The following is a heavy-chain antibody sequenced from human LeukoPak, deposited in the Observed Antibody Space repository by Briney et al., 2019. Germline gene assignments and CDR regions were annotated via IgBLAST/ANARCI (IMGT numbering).Heavy chain of an antibody. D-gene: IGHD2-15*01. CDR1: GFIFSSYW. Sequence: GGSLRLSCAASGFIFSSYWMHWVRQAPGKGLEWVANIKQDESKRYYVDSVKGRFTISRDNAKNSLYLQINSLRAEGTAVYYCAREASLYCSGNDCYWAFDRWGQGTLVTVSS. CDR2: IKQDESKR. J-gene: IGHJ5*02. V-gene: IGHV3-7*01. CDR3: AREASLYCSGNDCYWAFDR.